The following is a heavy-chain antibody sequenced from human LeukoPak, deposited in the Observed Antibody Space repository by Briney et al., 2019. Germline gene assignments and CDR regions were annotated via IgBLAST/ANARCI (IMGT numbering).Heavy chain of an antibody. CDR2: IIPILGIA. Sequence: GASVKVSCKASGGTFSSYAISWVRQAPGQGLEWMGRIIPILGIADYAQKFQGRVTITADESTSTAYMELSSLRSEDTAVYYCAIIGRVYSSSSGVLDYWGQGTLVTVSS. V-gene: IGHV1-69*04. CDR3: AIIGRVYSSSSGVLDY. CDR1: GGTFSSYA. D-gene: IGHD6-6*01. J-gene: IGHJ4*02.